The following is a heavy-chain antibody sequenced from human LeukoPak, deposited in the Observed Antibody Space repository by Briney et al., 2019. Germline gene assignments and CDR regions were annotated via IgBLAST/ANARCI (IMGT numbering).Heavy chain of an antibody. CDR1: GFTFSSYS. D-gene: IGHD5-12*01. V-gene: IGHV3-49*04. CDR3: TRARGYDFVIDY. Sequence: PGGSLRLSCAASGFTFSSYSMNWVRQAPGKGLEWVSFMRSKTHDATPQYAASVKDRFTMSRDDSNSFAYLQMNSLRIEDTAVYYCTRARGYDFVIDYWGQGTLVTVSS. J-gene: IGHJ4*02. CDR2: MRSKTHDATP.